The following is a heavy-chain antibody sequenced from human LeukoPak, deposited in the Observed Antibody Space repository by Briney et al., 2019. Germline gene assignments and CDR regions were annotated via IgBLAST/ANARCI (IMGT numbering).Heavy chain of an antibody. CDR2: INGRGGST. J-gene: IGHJ4*02. Sequence: GGSLRLSCAASGFTFSSYEMNWVRQAPGKGPEWVSSINGRGGSTYYADSVKGRFTISRDNSKNTLYLQMNSLRAEDAAIYYCARDRRLASFDYGGQGTLVTVSS. CDR1: GFTFSSYE. CDR3: ARDRRLASFDY. D-gene: IGHD6-25*01. V-gene: IGHV3-23*01.